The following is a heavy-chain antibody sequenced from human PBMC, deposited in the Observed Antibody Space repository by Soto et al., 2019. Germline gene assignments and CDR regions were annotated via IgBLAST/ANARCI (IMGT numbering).Heavy chain of an antibody. J-gene: IGHJ4*02. CDR1: GYTFTSYD. V-gene: IGHV1-8*01. CDR2: MNPNSGNT. CDR3: ARASGGSTPLDY. D-gene: IGHD6-19*01. Sequence: QVQLVQSGAEVTKPGASVKVSCKASGYTFTSYDINWVRQATGQGLEWMGWMNPNSGNTGYAQKFQGRVNMTRNSSLITAYMEMSSTTADHTAADYRARASGGSTPLDYCSRVSLVTVSS.